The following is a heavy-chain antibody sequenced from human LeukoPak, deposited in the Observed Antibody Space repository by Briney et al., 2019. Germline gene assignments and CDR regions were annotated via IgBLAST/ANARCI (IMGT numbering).Heavy chain of an antibody. CDR1: GGSISRGGFY. D-gene: IGHD5-12*01. CDR3: ARDNSGYGHFDY. J-gene: IGHJ4*02. CDR2: IYYSWNT. Sequence: SETLSLTCTVSGGSISRGGFYWSWIRQHPGKGLEWIGYIYYSWNTYYNPSLKSRVTISVDTSKNQFSLKLSSVTAADTAVYYCARDNSGYGHFDYWGQGTLVTVSS. V-gene: IGHV4-31*03.